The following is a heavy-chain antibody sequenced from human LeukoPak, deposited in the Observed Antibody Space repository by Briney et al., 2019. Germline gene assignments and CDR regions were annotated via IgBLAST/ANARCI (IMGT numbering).Heavy chain of an antibody. V-gene: IGHV1-2*02. CDR3: ATVTYDAFDI. Sequence: ASVKVSCKASGYTFTGYYMHWVRQAPGQGLEWMGWINPNSGGTSYAQKFQGRVTMTRDTSTSTVYMELSSLRSEDTAVYYCATVTYDAFDIWGQGTMVTVSS. CDR1: GYTFTGYY. J-gene: IGHJ3*02. CDR2: INPNSGGT. D-gene: IGHD1-14*01.